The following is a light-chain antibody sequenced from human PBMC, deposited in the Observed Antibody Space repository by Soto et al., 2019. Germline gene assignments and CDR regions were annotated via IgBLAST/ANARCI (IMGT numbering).Light chain of an antibody. CDR1: TGAVTSGYY. V-gene: IGLV7-43*01. Sequence: QTVVTQEPSPTVSPGETVTLTCASSTGAVTSGYYPNWFQQKPGQAPRPLIYSINNKHSWTPARFSGSLLGDKAALTLSGVQPEDEAEYYCLLYYDGAQVFGGGTKLTVL. CDR2: SIN. J-gene: IGLJ3*02. CDR3: LLYYDGAQV.